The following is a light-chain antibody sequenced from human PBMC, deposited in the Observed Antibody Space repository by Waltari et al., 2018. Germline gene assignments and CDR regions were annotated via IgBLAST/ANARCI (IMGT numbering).Light chain of an antibody. V-gene: IGKV1-5*01. J-gene: IGKJ1*01. CDR3: QQYNIYSPQA. CDR1: QTIANY. CDR2: DAS. Sequence: DIQMTHSPSTLSASAGHRVTITCRASQTIANYLAWYQQKPGEAPKVMIYDASTLETGVPSRFSGSGFGTDFSLTISSLQPDDFATYWCQQYNIYSPQAFGQGTKVEVK.